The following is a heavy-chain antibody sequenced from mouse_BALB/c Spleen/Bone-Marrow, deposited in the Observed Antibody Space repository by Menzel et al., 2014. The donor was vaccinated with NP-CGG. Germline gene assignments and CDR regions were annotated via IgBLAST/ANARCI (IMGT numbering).Heavy chain of an antibody. CDR3: ASYRYAWYFDV. V-gene: IGHV14-3*02. Sequence: EVQLVESGAELVKPGASVKLSCTASGFNIKDTYMHWVKQRPEPGLEWIGRIDPANGNTKYDPKFQGKATITADTSSNTAYLQLSSLTSEDTAVYYCASYRYAWYFDVWGAGTTVTVSS. CDR1: GFNIKDTY. D-gene: IGHD2-14*01. CDR2: IDPANGNT. J-gene: IGHJ1*01.